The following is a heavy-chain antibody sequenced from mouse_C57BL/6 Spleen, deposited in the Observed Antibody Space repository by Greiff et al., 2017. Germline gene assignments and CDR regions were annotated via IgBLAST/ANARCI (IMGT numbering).Heavy chain of an antibody. V-gene: IGHV1-52*01. CDR2: IDPSDSET. Sequence: VKLMESGTELVKPGASVKLSCKASGYTFTSYWMHWVKQRPIQGLEWIGNIDPSDSETHYNQKFKDKATLTVDKSSSTAYMQLSSLTSEDSAVYYCAREDYKSYYAMDYWGQGTSVTVSS. CDR3: AREDYKSYYAMDY. CDR1: GYTFTSYW. D-gene: IGHD2-12*01. J-gene: IGHJ4*01.